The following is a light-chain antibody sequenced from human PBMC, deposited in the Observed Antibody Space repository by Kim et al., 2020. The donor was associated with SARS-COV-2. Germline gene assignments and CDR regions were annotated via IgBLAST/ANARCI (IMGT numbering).Light chain of an antibody. V-gene: IGLV2-14*03. CDR2: DVS. Sequence: GQSITVTWTGTSSAVGGYNYVSWYQNHPGKAPKLMIYDVSNRPSGVSNRFSGSKSGNTASLTISGLQAEDEDDYYCSSYTSSSTLVFGGGTQLTVL. CDR1: SSAVGGYNY. J-gene: IGLJ2*01. CDR3: SSYTSSSTLV.